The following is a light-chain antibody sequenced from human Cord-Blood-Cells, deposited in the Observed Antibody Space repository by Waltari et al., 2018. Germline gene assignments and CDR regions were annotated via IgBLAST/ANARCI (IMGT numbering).Light chain of an antibody. J-gene: IGKJ4*01. CDR2: DAS. CDR3: QQYVNLLLT. Sequence: DIQMTQSPSSLSASVGDRVTITCQASQDISNYLNWYQQKPGKAPKLLIYDASNLETGVQSSFSGSDSGTDFPLPIGSLNPEVIEPYYCQQYVNLLLTFGGGTKVEIK. V-gene: IGKV1-33*01. CDR1: QDISNY.